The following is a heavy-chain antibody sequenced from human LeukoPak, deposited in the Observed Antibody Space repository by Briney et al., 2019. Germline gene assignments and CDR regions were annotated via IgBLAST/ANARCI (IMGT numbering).Heavy chain of an antibody. CDR1: GGSISSSSYY. Sequence: SETLSLTCTVSGGSISSSSYYWGWIRQPPGKGLEWIGSIYYSGSTNYNPSLKSRVTISVDTSKNQFSLKLSSVTAADTAVYYCAVYYDSSGYYGAFDYWGQGTLVTVSS. V-gene: IGHV4-39*07. J-gene: IGHJ4*02. D-gene: IGHD3-22*01. CDR3: AVYYDSSGYYGAFDY. CDR2: IYYSGST.